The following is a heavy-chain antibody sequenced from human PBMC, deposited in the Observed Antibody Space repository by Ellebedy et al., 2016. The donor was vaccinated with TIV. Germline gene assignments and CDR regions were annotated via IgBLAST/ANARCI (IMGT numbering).Heavy chain of an antibody. D-gene: IGHD1-14*01. V-gene: IGHV3-7*03. CDR3: AREASLGRKIDDAFDI. CDR2: IKQDGSFK. Sequence: GESLKISCAVSGFTLRNHYISWVRRAPGKGLEWVANIKQDGSFKFYVDSVKGRFTISRDNPENSVYLEMNSLTVDDTAVYYCAREASLGRKIDDAFDIWGRGTMVSVSS. CDR1: GFTLRNHY. J-gene: IGHJ3*02.